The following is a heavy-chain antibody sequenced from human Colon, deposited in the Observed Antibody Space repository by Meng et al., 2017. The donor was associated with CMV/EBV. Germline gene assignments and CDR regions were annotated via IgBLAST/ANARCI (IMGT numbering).Heavy chain of an antibody. D-gene: IGHD2-2*01. V-gene: IGHV4-34*01. CDR2: INHSGST. CDR3: ARDLQGQLPYYYYGMDV. J-gene: IGHJ6*02. CDR1: NGSFSGYY. Sequence: GSLRLSCSVYNGSFSGYYWNWIRQFPGKGLEWIGEINHSGSTYYNPSLKSRVTISVDTSKNQFSLKLSSVTAADTAVYYCARDLQGQLPYYYYGMDVWGQGTTVTVSS.